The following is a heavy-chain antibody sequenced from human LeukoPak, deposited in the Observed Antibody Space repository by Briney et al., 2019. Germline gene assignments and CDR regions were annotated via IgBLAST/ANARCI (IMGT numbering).Heavy chain of an antibody. CDR2: INQDGSEK. Sequence: GGSLRLSCTASGFTFSRYAMSWGRQAPGKGLELVANINQDGSEKYFVDSVTGRFTISRDNATNSLDLQMNTLRAEDTAVYYCARERDGRFFDYWGQGTLVTVSS. CDR1: GFTFSRYA. D-gene: IGHD5-24*01. CDR3: ARERDGRFFDY. V-gene: IGHV3-7*01. J-gene: IGHJ4*02.